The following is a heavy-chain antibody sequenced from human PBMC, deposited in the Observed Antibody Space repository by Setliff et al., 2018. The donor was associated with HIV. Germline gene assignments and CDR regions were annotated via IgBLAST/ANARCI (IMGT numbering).Heavy chain of an antibody. V-gene: IGHV4-4*07. CDR1: GDSVSGYY. J-gene: IGHJ3*02. D-gene: IGHD3-22*01. Sequence: SETLSLTCAVSGDSVSGYYWSWIRQHAGRGLEWIGRVHNSAGSNYNPSLRSRVTMSVDTAKNQLSLKLTAVSAADTAVYYCARDRIEVLADSPHDVFDIWGRGIMVTVSS. CDR3: ARDRIEVLADSPHDVFDI. CDR2: VHNSAGS.